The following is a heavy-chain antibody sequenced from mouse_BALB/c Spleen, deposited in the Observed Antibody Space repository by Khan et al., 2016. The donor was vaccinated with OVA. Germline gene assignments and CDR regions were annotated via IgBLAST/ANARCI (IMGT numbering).Heavy chain of an antibody. CDR1: GFSLTSYG. CDR2: IWAGGST. CDR3: ARNYDNCVEYVDV. V-gene: IGHV2-9*02. J-gene: IGHJ1*01. Sequence: QVQLKQSGPGLVAPSQSLSITCTVSGFSLTSYGVHWVRQTPGKGLEWLGIIWAGGSTNYNSALMSRLSISKDNSKSQVFFKMNSLQTDDTAMYYGARNYDNCVEYVDVWGAGTTVTVSS. D-gene: IGHD2-1*01.